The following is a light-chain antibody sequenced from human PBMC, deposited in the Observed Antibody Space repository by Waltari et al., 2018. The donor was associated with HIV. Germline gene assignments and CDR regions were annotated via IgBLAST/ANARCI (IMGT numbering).Light chain of an antibody. J-gene: IGLJ1*01. V-gene: IGLV2-14*03. CDR2: DLS. CDR3: GSYTSSNTYV. Sequence: QSALTQPASVSGSPGPSITIPCTGTSSEVGGSKYVSWYNRYPGTAPKLMIFDLSNRPSGVANRFSGSKSGNTASLTISGLQAEDEADYYCGSYTSSNTYVFGTGTKVTVL. CDR1: SSEVGGSKY.